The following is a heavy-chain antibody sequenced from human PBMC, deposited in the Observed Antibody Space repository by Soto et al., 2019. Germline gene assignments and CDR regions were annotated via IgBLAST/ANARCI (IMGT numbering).Heavy chain of an antibody. CDR3: ARWAFLHVLYGMDV. CDR1: GGTFSSYA. J-gene: IGHJ6*02. CDR2: IIPIFGTA. Sequence: GASVKVSCKASGGTFSSYAISWVRQAPGQGLEWMGGIIPIFGTANYAQKFQGRVTITADESTSTAYMELSSLRSEDTAVYYCARWAFLHVLYGMDVWGQGTTVTGSS. V-gene: IGHV1-69*13.